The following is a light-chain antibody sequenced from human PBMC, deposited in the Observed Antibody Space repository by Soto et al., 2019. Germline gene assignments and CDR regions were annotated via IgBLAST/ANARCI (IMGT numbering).Light chain of an antibody. V-gene: IGLV2-14*01. Sequence: QSALTQPASVSGSPGQSITISCTGTSSDVGGYNYVSWYQQHPGKAPKLMIYEVSNRPSGVSNRFSGSKSGNTASLTISGLQAEDEADYYSSSYTSSSTHEVFGGGTKLTVL. CDR3: SSYTSSSTHEV. CDR2: EVS. CDR1: SSDVGGYNY. J-gene: IGLJ2*01.